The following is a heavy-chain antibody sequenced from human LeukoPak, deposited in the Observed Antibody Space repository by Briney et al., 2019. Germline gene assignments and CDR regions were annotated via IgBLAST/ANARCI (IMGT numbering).Heavy chain of an antibody. Sequence: ASVKVSCKASGGTFSSYAISWVRQAPGQGLEWMGRIIPILGIANYAQKFQGRVTITADKSTSTAYMELSSLRSEDTAVYYCAKMVGGALEACMDVWGQGTTVTVSS. CDR2: IIPILGIA. D-gene: IGHD2-15*01. CDR1: GGTFSSYA. J-gene: IGHJ6*02. CDR3: AKMVGGALEACMDV. V-gene: IGHV1-69*04.